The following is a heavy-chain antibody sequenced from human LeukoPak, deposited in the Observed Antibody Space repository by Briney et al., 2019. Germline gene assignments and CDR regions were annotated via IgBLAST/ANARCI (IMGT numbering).Heavy chain of an antibody. CDR2: TNPNSGYT. J-gene: IGHJ3*02. V-gene: IGHV1-8*01. D-gene: IGHD6-13*01. Sequence: ASVKVSCKASGYTFTSYDINWVRQAPGQGLERMGWTNPNSGYTGYAQNFQGRVTMTRDTSISTASMELSSLRSEDTAVYYCARGNRLYTSSWSSLPFDIWGQGTMVTVSS. CDR1: GYTFTSYD. CDR3: ARGNRLYTSSWSSLPFDI.